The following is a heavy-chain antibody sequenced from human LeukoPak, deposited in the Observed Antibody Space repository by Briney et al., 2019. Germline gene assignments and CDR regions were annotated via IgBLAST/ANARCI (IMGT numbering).Heavy chain of an antibody. V-gene: IGHV3-53*01. Sequence: SCKASGGTFSSYAISWVRQAPGKGLEWVSVIYSGGSTYYADSVKGRFTISRDNSKNTLYLQMNSLRAEDTAVYYCARTAPAIRGNAFDIWGQGTMVTVSS. CDR1: GGTFSSYA. D-gene: IGHD2-21*01. CDR2: IYSGGST. J-gene: IGHJ3*02. CDR3: ARTAPAIRGNAFDI.